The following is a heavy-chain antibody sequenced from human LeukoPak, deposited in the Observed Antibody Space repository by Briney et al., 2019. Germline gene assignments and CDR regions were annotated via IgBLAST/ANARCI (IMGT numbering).Heavy chain of an antibody. CDR3: ARDSNVVVPAAKTYYYYYYMDV. J-gene: IGHJ6*03. Sequence: GASVKVSCKASGYTFTSYDINWVRQATGQGLEWMGWMNPNSGNTDYAQKFQGRVTMTRNTSISTAYMELSSLRSEDTAVYYCARDSNVVVPAAKTYYYYYYMDVWGKGTTVTVSS. CDR1: GYTFTSYD. V-gene: IGHV1-8*01. CDR2: MNPNSGNT. D-gene: IGHD2-2*01.